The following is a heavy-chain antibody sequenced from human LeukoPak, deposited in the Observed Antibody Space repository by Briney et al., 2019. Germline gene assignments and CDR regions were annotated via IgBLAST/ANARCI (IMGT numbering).Heavy chain of an antibody. CDR1: GGTFSSYA. J-gene: IGHJ5*02. Sequence: RASVKVSCKASGGTFSSYAISWVRQAPGQGLEWVGRIIPIFGTANYAQKFQGRVTITTDESTSTAYMELSSLRSEDTAVYYCARDSYNWNWFDPWGQGTLVTVSS. CDR3: ARDSYNWNWFDP. D-gene: IGHD1-1*01. V-gene: IGHV1-69*05. CDR2: IIPIFGTA.